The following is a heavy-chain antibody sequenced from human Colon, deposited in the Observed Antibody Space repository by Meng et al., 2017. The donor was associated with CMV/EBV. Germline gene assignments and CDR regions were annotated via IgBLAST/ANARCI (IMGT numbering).Heavy chain of an antibody. CDR3: ARAQYTYGYWIFDY. V-gene: IGHV4-4*07. D-gene: IGHD5-18*01. J-gene: IGHJ4*02. CDR2: IYPSGFP. CDR1: GGSISSYY. Sequence: VQPQAACPGLWKPSDTLSLSCIAAGGSISSYYWSLIRHPAGKGLEWIGRIYPSGFPKYKPSLESRVTMSADTSKNQISLKLTSVTAADTAVYYCARAQYTYGYWIFDYWGQGTLVTVSS.